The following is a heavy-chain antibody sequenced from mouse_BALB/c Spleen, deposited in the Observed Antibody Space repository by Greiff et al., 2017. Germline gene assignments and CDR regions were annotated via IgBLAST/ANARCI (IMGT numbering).Heavy chain of an antibody. V-gene: IGHV1-87*01. D-gene: IGHD1-1*01. CDR3: ARGDYDGSSERSWFAD. CDR1: GYTFTSYW. CDR2: IYPGDGDT. Sequence: VQLQQSGAELARPGASVKLSCKASGYTFTSYWMQWVKQRPGQGLEWIGAIYPGDGDTRYTQKFKGKATLTADKSSSTAYMQLSSLASEDSAVYYCARGDYDGSSERSWFADWGQGTLVTVSA. J-gene: IGHJ3*01.